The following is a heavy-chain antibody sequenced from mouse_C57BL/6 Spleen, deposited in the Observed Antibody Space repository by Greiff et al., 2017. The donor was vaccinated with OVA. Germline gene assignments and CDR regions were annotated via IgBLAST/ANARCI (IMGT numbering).Heavy chain of an antibody. D-gene: IGHD1-1*01. CDR1: GYTFTDYY. V-gene: IGHV1-26*01. Sequence: EVQLQQSGPELVKPGASVKISCKASGYTFTDYYMNWVKQSHGKSLAWIGDINPNNGGTSYNQKFKGKATLTVDKSSSTAYRELRILTSEDSAVYYCARPHYYGSSLGYFDVWGTGTTVTVSS. CDR2: INPNNGGT. J-gene: IGHJ1*03. CDR3: ARPHYYGSSLGYFDV.